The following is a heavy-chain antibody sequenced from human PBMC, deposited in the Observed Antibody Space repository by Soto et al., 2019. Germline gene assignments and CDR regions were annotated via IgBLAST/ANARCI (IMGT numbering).Heavy chain of an antibody. CDR3: ARDDVLCDGDRCYGVPLDV. J-gene: IGHJ6*04. V-gene: IGHV3-66*01. CDR2: IQSGGPT. Sequence: GGSLRLSCAASGFTVSSKYMSWVRQAPGKGLEWVSLIQSGGPTYYADSVKGRFTISRDTSENTVHLQMDSLRAEDTAVYYCARDDVLCDGDRCYGVPLDVWSKGTTVTVSS. D-gene: IGHD2-21*01. CDR1: GFTVSSKY.